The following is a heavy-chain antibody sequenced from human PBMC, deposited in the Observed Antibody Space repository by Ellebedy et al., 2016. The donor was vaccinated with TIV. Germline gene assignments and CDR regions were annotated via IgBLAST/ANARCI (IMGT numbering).Heavy chain of an antibody. J-gene: IGHJ5*02. CDR1: GGTFSSYA. CDR3: ARGSGSYNWFDP. V-gene: IGHV1-2*04. D-gene: IGHD1-26*01. CDR2: INPNSGGT. Sequence: ASVKVSXXASGGTFSSYAISWVRQAPGQGLEWMGWINPNSGGTNYAQKFQGWVTMTRDTSISTAYMELSRLRSDDTAVYYCARGSGSYNWFDPWGQGTLVTVSS.